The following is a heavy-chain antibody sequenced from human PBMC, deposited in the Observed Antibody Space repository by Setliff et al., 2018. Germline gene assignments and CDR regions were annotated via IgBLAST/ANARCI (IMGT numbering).Heavy chain of an antibody. V-gene: IGHV4-38-2*02. CDR3: ARSFSRREKFLLDY. Sequence: SETLSLTCTVSGYSISSGYYWGWIRQPPGKGLEWIGSIYHSGSTNYNPSLKSRVTISVDTSKNQFSLKVSSVTAADTAVYYCARSFSRREKFLLDYWGQGALVTVSS. CDR2: IYHSGST. J-gene: IGHJ4*02. CDR1: GYSISSGYY.